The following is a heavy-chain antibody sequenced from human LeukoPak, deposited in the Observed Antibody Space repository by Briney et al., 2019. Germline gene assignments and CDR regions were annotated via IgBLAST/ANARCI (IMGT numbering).Heavy chain of an antibody. Sequence: SETLSLTCAVSGYSISSGYYWGWIRQPPGKGLEWIGCIYHSGSTYYNPSLKSRVTISVDTSKNQFSLKLSSVTAADTAVYYCARDVGYCSGGSCWREYWGQGTLVTVSS. CDR2: IYHSGST. V-gene: IGHV4-38-2*02. CDR1: GYSISSGYY. CDR3: ARDVGYCSGGSCWREY. J-gene: IGHJ4*02. D-gene: IGHD2-15*01.